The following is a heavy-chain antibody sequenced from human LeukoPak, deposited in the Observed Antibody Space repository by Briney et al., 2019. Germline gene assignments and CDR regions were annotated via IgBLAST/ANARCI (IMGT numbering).Heavy chain of an antibody. CDR3: ARLSVTNNFDY. J-gene: IGHJ4*02. Sequence: PGGSLRLSCAAPGFTFSSFWMSSVRQAPGKGLEWVANIKQDGSEKYYVDSVKCRFTITRDNAKNSLYLQMNGLRAEDTAVYYCARLSVTNNFDYWGQGTLVTVSS. CDR2: IKQDGSEK. CDR1: GFTFSSFW. V-gene: IGHV3-7*01. D-gene: IGHD4-11*01.